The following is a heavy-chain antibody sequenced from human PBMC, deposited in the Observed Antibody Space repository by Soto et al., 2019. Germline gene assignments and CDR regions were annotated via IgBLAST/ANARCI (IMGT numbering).Heavy chain of an antibody. Sequence: QVQLVQSGAEVKKPGASVKVSCKASGYTFSNYVINWVRQAPGQGLEWMGWISAYNGNTNYAQKFQGRVTVTTDTSTSTAHMELRSLRSDDTAVYYCGRGNKLVVPGGTPIYYYYGVDVWGQGTTVTVSS. CDR2: ISAYNGNT. CDR1: GYTFSNYV. J-gene: IGHJ6*02. V-gene: IGHV1-18*01. D-gene: IGHD2-2*01. CDR3: GRGNKLVVPGGTPIYYYYGVDV.